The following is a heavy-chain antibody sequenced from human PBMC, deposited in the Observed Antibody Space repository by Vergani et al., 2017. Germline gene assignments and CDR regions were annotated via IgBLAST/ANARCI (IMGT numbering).Heavy chain of an antibody. D-gene: IGHD3-10*01. CDR1: GFTFTSSA. CDR3: AAAYYYGSGSYSGYYYYGMDV. J-gene: IGHJ6*02. Sequence: QMQLVQSGPEVKKPGTSVKVSCKASGFTFTSSAVQWVRQARGQRLEWIGWIVVGSGNTNYAQKFQERVTITRDMSTSTAYMELSSLRSEDTAVYYCAAAYYYGSGSYSGYYYYGMDVWGQGTTVTVSS. CDR2: IVVGSGNT. V-gene: IGHV1-58*01.